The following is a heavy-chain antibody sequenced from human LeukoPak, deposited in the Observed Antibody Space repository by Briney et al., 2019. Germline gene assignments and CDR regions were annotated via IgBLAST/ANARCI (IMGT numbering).Heavy chain of an antibody. D-gene: IGHD4-17*01. CDR3: ARVYGAGHAFDI. CDR1: GYTSPSYD. CDR2: MNPNTDNT. V-gene: IGHV1-8*01. J-gene: IGHJ3*02. Sequence: GASVKVSCKASGYTSPSYDINWVRQATGQGLEWMGWMNPNTDNTGYAQKFQGRLTMTRNTSISTAYMELSSLKSEDTAVYYCARVYGAGHAFDIWGQGTVVIVSS.